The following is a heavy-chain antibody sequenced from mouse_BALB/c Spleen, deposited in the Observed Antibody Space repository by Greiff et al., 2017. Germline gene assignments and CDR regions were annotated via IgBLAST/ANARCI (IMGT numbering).Heavy chain of an antibody. J-gene: IGHJ2*01. V-gene: IGHV5-17*02. CDR1: GFTFSSFG. CDR3: ARGKGYFDY. CDR2: ISSGSSTI. Sequence: EVMLVESGGGLVQPGGSRKLSCAASGFTFSSFGMHWVRQAPEKGLEWVAYISSGSSTIYYADTVKGRFTISRDNPKNTLFLQMTSLRSEDTAMYYCARGKGYFDYWGQGTTLTVSS.